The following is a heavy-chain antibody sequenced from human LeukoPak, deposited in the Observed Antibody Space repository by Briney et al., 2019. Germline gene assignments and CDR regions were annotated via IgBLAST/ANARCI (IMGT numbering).Heavy chain of an antibody. J-gene: IGHJ4*02. CDR3: AKGWQWLALDY. CDR2: ISWNSGSI. V-gene: IGHV3-9*01. D-gene: IGHD6-19*01. Sequence: PGGSLRLSCAASGFTFSSYSMNWVRQAPGKGLEWVSGISWNSGSIGYADSVKGRFTISRDNAKNSLYLQMNSLRAEDTALYYCAKGWQWLALDYWGQGTLVTVSS. CDR1: GFTFSSYS.